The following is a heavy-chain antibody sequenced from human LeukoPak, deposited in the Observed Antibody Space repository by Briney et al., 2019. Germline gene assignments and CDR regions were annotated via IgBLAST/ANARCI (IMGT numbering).Heavy chain of an antibody. Sequence: PGGSLRLSCAASGFTFSSYNMNWVRQAPGKGREWVSYISSSSSTIYYADSVKGRFTISRDNAKNSLYLQMNSLRAEDTAVYYCARDNPYYDFWSGSDYWGQGTLVTVSS. CDR3: ARDNPYYDFWSGSDY. CDR1: GFTFSSYN. D-gene: IGHD3-3*01. V-gene: IGHV3-48*01. J-gene: IGHJ4*02. CDR2: ISSSSSTI.